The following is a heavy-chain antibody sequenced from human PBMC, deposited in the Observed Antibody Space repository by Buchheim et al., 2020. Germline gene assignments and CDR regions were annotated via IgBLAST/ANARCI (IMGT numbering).Heavy chain of an antibody. V-gene: IGHV1-46*01. CDR3: ARMSAATDYYYGMDV. CDR2: INPSGGST. D-gene: IGHD2-15*01. CDR1: GYTFTSYY. Sequence: QVQLVQSGAEVKKPGPSVKASCKASGYTFTSYYMHWVRQAPGQGLEWMGMINPSGGSTTYAQKLQGRVTMTRDTSTSPVYMELSSLRSEDTAVYYCARMSAATDYYYGMDVWGKGTT. J-gene: IGHJ6*04.